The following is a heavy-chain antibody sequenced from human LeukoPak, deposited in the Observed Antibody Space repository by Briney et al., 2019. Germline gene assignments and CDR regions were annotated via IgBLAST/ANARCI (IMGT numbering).Heavy chain of an antibody. V-gene: IGHV4-59*12. D-gene: IGHD3-22*01. CDR1: GGSISNKY. CDR3: ARVDDYYDSSGGDAFDI. Sequence: SETLSLTCTVSGGSISNKYWSWIRQPPGKGLGWIGYIYYSGSTNYNPSLKSRVTISVDTSKNQFSLKLSSVTAADTAVYYCARVDDYYDSSGGDAFDIWGQGTMVTVSS. CDR2: IYYSGST. J-gene: IGHJ3*02.